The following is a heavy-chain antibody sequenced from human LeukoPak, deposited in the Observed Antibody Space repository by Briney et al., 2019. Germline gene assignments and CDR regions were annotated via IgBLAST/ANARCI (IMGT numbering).Heavy chain of an antibody. J-gene: IGHJ6*02. CDR2: MNPNSGNT. CDR1: GYTFTGYY. Sequence: ASVKVSCKASGYTFTGYYMHWVRQATGQGLEWMGWMNPNSGNTGYAQKFQGRVTMTRNTSISTAYMELSSLRSEDTAVYYCARGLDYYGSGSSGRAYYYYGMDVWGQGTTVTVSS. V-gene: IGHV1-8*02. CDR3: ARGLDYYGSGSSGRAYYYYGMDV. D-gene: IGHD3-10*01.